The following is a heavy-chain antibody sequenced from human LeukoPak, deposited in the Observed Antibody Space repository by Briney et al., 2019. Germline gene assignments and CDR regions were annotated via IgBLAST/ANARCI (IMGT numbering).Heavy chain of an antibody. CDR1: GFTFSSYA. D-gene: IGHD6-13*01. CDR3: AKDRGIAGTADYFDY. Sequence: GGSLRLSCAASGFTFSSYAMSWVRQAPGKGLEWVSSISGSGGSTDYADSVKGRFTFSRDNSKNTLYLQMNSLRAEDTAIYYCAKDRGIAGTADYFDYWGQGTLVTVSS. J-gene: IGHJ4*02. CDR2: ISGSGGST. V-gene: IGHV3-23*01.